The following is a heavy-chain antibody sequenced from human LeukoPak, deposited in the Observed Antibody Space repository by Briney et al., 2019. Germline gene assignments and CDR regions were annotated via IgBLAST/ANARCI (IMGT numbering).Heavy chain of an antibody. D-gene: IGHD3-22*01. CDR3: ARNDSSGYFDY. CDR2: VYHSGST. Sequence: PSETLSLTCAVSDYSISSHNYWGWIRQPPGKGLEWIGSVYHSGSTHYSPSLKSRVTISVDTSKNQFSLKLSSVAAADTAVYYCARNDSSGYFDYRGQGTLVTVSS. J-gene: IGHJ4*02. V-gene: IGHV4-38-2*01. CDR1: DYSISSHNY.